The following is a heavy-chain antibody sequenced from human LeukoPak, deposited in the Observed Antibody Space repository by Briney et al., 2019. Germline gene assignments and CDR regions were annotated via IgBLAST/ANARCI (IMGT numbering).Heavy chain of an antibody. CDR2: ISTRDGRR. J-gene: IGHJ3*02. Sequence: GASVKVSCKASGYTFTGYYMHWVRQAPGQGLEWMGWISTRDGRRNFAKNVQGRVTLTTDTSTSTVYMELTRLTSDDTAMYYCARDYYDIIGSEYDTFTIWGQGTMVTVYS. V-gene: IGHV1-18*04. CDR3: ARDYYDIIGSEYDTFTI. D-gene: IGHD3-16*01. CDR1: GYTFTGYY.